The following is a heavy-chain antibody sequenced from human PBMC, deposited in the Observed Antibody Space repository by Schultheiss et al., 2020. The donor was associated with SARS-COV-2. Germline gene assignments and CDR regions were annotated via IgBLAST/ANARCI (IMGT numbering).Heavy chain of an antibody. CDR3: ARDRDIVVVPAAILEAGYFDY. V-gene: IGHV1-18*01. Sequence: ASVKVSCKASGYTFTSYGISWVRQAPGQGLEWMGWISAYNGNTNYAQKLQGRVTMTTDTSTSTAYMELRSLRSDQTAVYYCARDRDIVVVPAAILEAGYFDYWGQGALVTVSS. CDR2: ISAYNGNT. D-gene: IGHD2-2*02. J-gene: IGHJ4*02. CDR1: GYTFTSYG.